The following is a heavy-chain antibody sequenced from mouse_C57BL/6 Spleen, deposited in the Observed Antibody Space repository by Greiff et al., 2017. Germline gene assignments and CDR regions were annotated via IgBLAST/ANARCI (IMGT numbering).Heavy chain of an antibody. CDR1: GYTFTSYG. CDR2: IYPRSGNT. CDR3: ARLRLRGSRGYFDV. Sequence: QVQLQQSGAELARPGASVKLSCKASGYTFTSYGISWVKQRTGQGLEWIGEIYPRSGNTYYNEKFKGKATLTADKSSSTAYMELRSLTSEDSAVDFCARLRLRGSRGYFDVWGTGTTVTVSS. D-gene: IGHD1-1*01. V-gene: IGHV1-81*01. J-gene: IGHJ1*03.